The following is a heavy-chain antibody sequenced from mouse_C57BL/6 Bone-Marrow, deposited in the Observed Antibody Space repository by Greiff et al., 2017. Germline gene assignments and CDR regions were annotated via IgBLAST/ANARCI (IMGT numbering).Heavy chain of an antibody. CDR3: AKSYYYGSPYDFDY. V-gene: IGHV5-17*01. CDR2: ISSGSSTI. CDR1: GFTFSDYG. J-gene: IGHJ2*01. D-gene: IGHD1-1*01. Sequence: EVKVVESGGGLVKPGGSLKLSCAASGFTFSDYGMHWVRQAPEKGLEWVAYISSGSSTIYYADTVKGRFTISRDNAKNTLFLQMTRLRSEDTAMYDFAKSYYYGSPYDFDYWGQGTTLTVSS.